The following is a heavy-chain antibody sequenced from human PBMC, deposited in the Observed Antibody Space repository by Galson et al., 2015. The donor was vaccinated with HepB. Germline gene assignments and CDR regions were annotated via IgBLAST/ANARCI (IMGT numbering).Heavy chain of an antibody. CDR2: ISAYDGNT. CDR1: GYTFTSYG. D-gene: IGHD6-13*01. CDR3: ARATTRYSSSWYWFDP. Sequence: SVKVSCKASGYTFTSYGISWVRQAPGQGLEWMGWISAYDGNTNYAQKLQGRVTMTTDTSTSTAYMELRSLRSDDTAVYYCARATTRYSSSWYWFDPWSQGTLVTVSS. J-gene: IGHJ5*02. V-gene: IGHV1-18*01.